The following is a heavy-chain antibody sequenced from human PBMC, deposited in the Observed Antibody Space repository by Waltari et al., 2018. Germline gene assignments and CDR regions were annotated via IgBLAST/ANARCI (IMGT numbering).Heavy chain of an antibody. Sequence: QLQLQESGPGLVKPSETLSLTCTVSGRSISSSSYYWGWIRQPPGKGLEWIGSIYYSGSTYYNPSLKSRVTISVDTSKNQFALKLSSVTAADTAVYYCARDIGGSYTDYWGQGTLVTVSS. CDR2: IYYSGST. D-gene: IGHD1-26*01. CDR1: GRSISSSSYY. CDR3: ARDIGGSYTDY. V-gene: IGHV4-39*07. J-gene: IGHJ4*02.